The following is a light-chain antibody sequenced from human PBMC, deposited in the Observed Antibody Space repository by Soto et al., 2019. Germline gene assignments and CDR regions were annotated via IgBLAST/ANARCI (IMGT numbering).Light chain of an antibody. CDR1: SSDVGGYNY. CDR2: EVS. Sequence: QSALTQPPSASGSPGQSVTISCTGTSSDVGGYNYVSWYQQHPGKAPKLMIYEVSKRPSGVPDRFSGSKSGNTASLTVSGLQAEDEADYYCSSYAGSNKLGVFGTGNKVTVL. CDR3: SSYAGSNKLGV. J-gene: IGLJ1*01. V-gene: IGLV2-8*01.